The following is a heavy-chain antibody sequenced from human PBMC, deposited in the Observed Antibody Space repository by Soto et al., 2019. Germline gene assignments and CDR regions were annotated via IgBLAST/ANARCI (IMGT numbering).Heavy chain of an antibody. CDR1: GYSFSSYW. CDR3: ARQAIFGVIIIAFDI. V-gene: IGHV5-10-1*01. J-gene: IGHJ3*02. Sequence: GSLKISCQGSGYSFSSYWITWVRQMPGKGLEWMGRIDPSDSYTNYSPSFQGHVTISADKSISTAYLQWSSLKASDTAMYYCARQAIFGVIIIAFDIWGQGTMVTVSS. CDR2: IDPSDSYT. D-gene: IGHD3-3*01.